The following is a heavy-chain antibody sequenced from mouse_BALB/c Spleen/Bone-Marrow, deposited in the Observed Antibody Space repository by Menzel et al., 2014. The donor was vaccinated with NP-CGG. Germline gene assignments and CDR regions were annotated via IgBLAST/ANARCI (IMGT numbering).Heavy chain of an antibody. CDR1: GYTFTSYW. CDR3: TTLARNYFDY. D-gene: IGHD3-1*01. J-gene: IGHJ2*01. Sequence: VQLKDSGTVLARPGASVKMSCKASGYTFTSYWVHWVKQRPGQGLEWIGTIYPGNSDTTYNQKFKGKAKLTAVTSTSTAYMELSSLTNEDSAVYYCTTLARNYFDYWGQGTTLTVSS. V-gene: IGHV1-5*01. CDR2: IYPGNSDT.